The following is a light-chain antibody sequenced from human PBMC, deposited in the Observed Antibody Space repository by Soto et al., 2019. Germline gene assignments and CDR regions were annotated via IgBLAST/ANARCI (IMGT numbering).Light chain of an antibody. CDR1: QSARSSY. CDR3: QQYGSSPWT. V-gene: IGKV3-20*01. J-gene: IGKJ1*01. CDR2: GAS. Sequence: EIVLTQSPGTLSLSPGERATLSCRASQSARSSYLAWYQQKPGQAPRLLIYGASRRATGIPDRFSGSGSGTDFTLTISRLEPEDFAVYYCQQYGSSPWTFGHGTKVEIK.